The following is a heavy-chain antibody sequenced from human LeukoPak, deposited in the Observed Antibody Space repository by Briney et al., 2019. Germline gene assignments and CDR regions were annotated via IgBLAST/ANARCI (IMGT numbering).Heavy chain of an antibody. CDR3: AREDSSSWYSVDY. CDR1: GYTFTSYD. D-gene: IGHD6-13*01. Sequence: ASVKASCKASGYTFTSYDINWVRQATGQGLEWMGWMNPNSGNTGYAQKFQGRVTMTRNTSISTAYMELSSLRSEDTAVYYCAREDSSSWYSVDYWGQGTLVTASS. CDR2: MNPNSGNT. J-gene: IGHJ4*02. V-gene: IGHV1-8*01.